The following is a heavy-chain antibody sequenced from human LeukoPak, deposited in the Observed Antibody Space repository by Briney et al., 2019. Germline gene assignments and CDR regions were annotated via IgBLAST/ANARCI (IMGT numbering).Heavy chain of an antibody. D-gene: IGHD3-22*01. Sequence: ASVKVSCKASGYTFTGYYMHWVRQAPGQGLEWMGWINPNSGGTNYAQKFQGRATMTRDTSISTAYMELSRLRSDDTAVYYCARGLTYYYEFREIDYWGQGTLVTVSS. J-gene: IGHJ4*02. CDR2: INPNSGGT. CDR1: GYTFTGYY. CDR3: ARGLTYYYEFREIDY. V-gene: IGHV1-2*02.